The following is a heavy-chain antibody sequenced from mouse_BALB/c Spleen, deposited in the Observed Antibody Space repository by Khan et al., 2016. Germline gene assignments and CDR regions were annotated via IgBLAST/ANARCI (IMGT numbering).Heavy chain of an antibody. Sequence: QVQLQQSGPGLVQPSQSLSITCTVSGFSLNSYGVHWVRQSPGMGLEWLGVIWSGGSTVYNAAFMSRLSITRDTSKSQVLFKMNSLQVNDTAIYFCARNYDYYFDYWGQGTALTVSS. CDR3: ARNYDYYFDY. V-gene: IGHV2-2*02. J-gene: IGHJ2*01. D-gene: IGHD2-4*01. CDR1: GFSLNSYG. CDR2: IWSGGST.